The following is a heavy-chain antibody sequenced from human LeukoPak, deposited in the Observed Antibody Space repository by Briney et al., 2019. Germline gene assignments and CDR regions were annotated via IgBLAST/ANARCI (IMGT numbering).Heavy chain of an antibody. CDR3: ARRGSYIDAFDI. V-gene: IGHV4-39*07. Sequence: SETLSLTCTVSGGSIFSSNSYWGWIRQPPGKGLEWIGSIYYSGSTYYNPSLKSRVTISVDTSKNQFSLKLSSVTAADTAVYYCARRGSYIDAFDIWGQGTMVTVSS. CDR1: GGSIFSSNSY. D-gene: IGHD1-26*01. J-gene: IGHJ3*02. CDR2: IYYSGST.